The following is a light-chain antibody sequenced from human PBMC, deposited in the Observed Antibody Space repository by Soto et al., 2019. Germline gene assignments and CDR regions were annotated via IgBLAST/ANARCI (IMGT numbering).Light chain of an antibody. Sequence: QSVLTQSPSASASLGASVKLTCTLSSGHSSFAIAWHQQQPEKGPRYLMKINSDGSHTKGDGIPDRFSGSGSGAERYLTISSLQSEDEAEYYCQTWGTGIVFGGGTNSPS. V-gene: IGLV4-69*01. CDR3: QTWGTGIV. J-gene: IGLJ2*01. CDR1: SGHSSFA. CDR2: INSDGSH.